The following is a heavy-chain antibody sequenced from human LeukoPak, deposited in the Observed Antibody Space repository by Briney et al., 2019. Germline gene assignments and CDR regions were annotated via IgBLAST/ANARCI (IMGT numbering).Heavy chain of an antibody. Sequence: PSETLSLTCAAYGVSFSGYYWSWLRQPPGKGLEWLGEINHSGSTNYNPSLKSRVTISVDTSKNQFSLKLSSVTAADTAVYYCATSRVLRYFDWQPYYYYGMDVWGQGTTVTVSS. D-gene: IGHD3-9*01. V-gene: IGHV4-34*01. CDR3: ATSRVLRYFDWQPYYYYGMDV. CDR1: GVSFSGYY. CDR2: INHSGST. J-gene: IGHJ6*02.